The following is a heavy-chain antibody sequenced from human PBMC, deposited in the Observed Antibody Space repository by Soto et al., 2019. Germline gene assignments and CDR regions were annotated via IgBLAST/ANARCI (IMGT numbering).Heavy chain of an antibody. Sequence: ASVKVSCKVSGYTLTELSMHWVRQAPGKGLEWMGGFDPEDGETIYAQKFQGRVTMTEDTSTDTAYMELSSLRSEDTAVYYLATDFKEDIAAAGEYFQHWGQGTLVTVSS. CDR1: GYTLTELS. J-gene: IGHJ1*01. CDR2: FDPEDGET. CDR3: ATDFKEDIAAAGEYFQH. V-gene: IGHV1-24*01. D-gene: IGHD6-13*01.